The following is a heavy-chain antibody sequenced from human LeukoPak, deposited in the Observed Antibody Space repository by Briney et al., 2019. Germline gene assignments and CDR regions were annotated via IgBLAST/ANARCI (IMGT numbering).Heavy chain of an antibody. Sequence: SETLSLTCAVSGGSISSSNWWSWVRQPPGKGLEWIGEINHSGSTNYNPSLKSRVTISVDTSKNQFSLKLSSVTAADTAVYYCARAGYCSSTSCWFDPWGQGTLVTVSS. CDR1: GGSISSSNW. J-gene: IGHJ5*02. CDR3: ARAGYCSSTSCWFDP. CDR2: INHSGST. V-gene: IGHV4-4*02. D-gene: IGHD2-2*01.